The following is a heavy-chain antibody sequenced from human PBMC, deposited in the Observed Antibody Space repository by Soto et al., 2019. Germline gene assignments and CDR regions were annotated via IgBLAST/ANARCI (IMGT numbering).Heavy chain of an antibody. V-gene: IGHV3-49*03. CDR1: GFTFGDYA. CDR3: TGDYCSSCSSTCYSHGFEI. Sequence: GGSLRLSCTASGFTFGDYAMSWIRQAPGKGLEWVGFIRTTTPGGTAEYAASVKGRFTISRDDSSSIVYLQMNSLKTEDTAVYFCTGDYCSSCSSTCYSHGFEIWGQGRMCT. CDR2: IRTTTPGGTA. J-gene: IGHJ3*02. D-gene: IGHD2-2*01.